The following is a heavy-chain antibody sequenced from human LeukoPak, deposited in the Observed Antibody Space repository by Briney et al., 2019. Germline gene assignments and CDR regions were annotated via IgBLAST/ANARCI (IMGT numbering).Heavy chain of an antibody. D-gene: IGHD2-8*01. CDR1: GFTFSSYA. Sequence: GGSLRLSCAASGFTFSSYAMSWVRQAPGKGLEWVSAISGSGGSTYYADSVKGRFTISRDNSKNTLYLQMNSLRAEDTAVYYCAKASLYCTNDVCYTNYYYGMDVWGQGTTVTVSS. V-gene: IGHV3-23*01. CDR3: AKASLYCTNDVCYTNYYYGMDV. CDR2: ISGSGGST. J-gene: IGHJ6*02.